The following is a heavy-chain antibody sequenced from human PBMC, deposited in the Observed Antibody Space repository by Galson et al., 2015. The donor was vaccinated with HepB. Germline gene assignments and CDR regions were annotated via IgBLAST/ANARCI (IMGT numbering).Heavy chain of an antibody. CDR1: GGSINSDYW. CDR3: ATTTRVGGSLEAFDI. D-gene: IGHD2-15*01. Sequence: SETLSLTCAVSGGSINSDYWWNWVRQPPGKGLEWIGEVYHNGRANYNPSLKSRVTMSVDGSKNDFSLMLTSVTAADTALYFCATTTRVGGSLEAFDIWGQGTMVTVSS. CDR2: VYHNGRA. V-gene: IGHV4-4*02. J-gene: IGHJ3*02.